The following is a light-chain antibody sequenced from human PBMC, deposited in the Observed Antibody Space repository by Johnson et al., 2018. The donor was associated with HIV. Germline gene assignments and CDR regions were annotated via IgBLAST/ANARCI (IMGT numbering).Light chain of an antibody. Sequence: QFVLTQPPSVSAAPGQDVIISCSGSTSNVGINFVSWYQQFPGRAPKLLIYENNKRPSGIPDRFSGSKSGTSATLGITGLQTGDEADYSCGTWDSSLNVFGTGTKVTVL. CDR3: GTWDSSLNV. J-gene: IGLJ1*01. CDR1: TSNVGINF. CDR2: ENN. V-gene: IGLV1-51*02.